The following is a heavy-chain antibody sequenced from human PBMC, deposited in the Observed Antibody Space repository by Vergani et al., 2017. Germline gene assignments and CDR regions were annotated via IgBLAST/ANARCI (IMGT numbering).Heavy chain of an antibody. J-gene: IGHJ4*02. CDR2: IYHSGST. Sequence: QVQLQESGPGLVKPSETLSLTCAVSGYSISSGYYWGWIRQPPGKGLEWIGSIYHSGSTYYNPSLKSRVTISVDTSKNQFSLKLSSVTAADTAVYYCARVRYFDRLLWGIFDYWGQGTLVTVSS. D-gene: IGHD3-9*01. V-gene: IGHV4-38-2*01. CDR1: GYSISSGYY. CDR3: ARVRYFDRLLWGIFDY.